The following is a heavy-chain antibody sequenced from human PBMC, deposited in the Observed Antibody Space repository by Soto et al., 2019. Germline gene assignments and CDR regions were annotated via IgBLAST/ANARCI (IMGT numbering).Heavy chain of an antibody. CDR1: GYTFNTYG. CDR3: AXXXQRSGPFDY. CDR2: INGYNGDT. V-gene: IGHV1-18*01. D-gene: IGHD2-15*01. Sequence: QVQLVQSGAEVKKPGASVKVSCKTSGYTFNTYGITWVRQAPGQGLEWMGWINGYNGDTNYAQEFQGRVTMTTDTATTTPYMEFRSLRSDDTAVYYCAXXXQRSGPFDYWGQGTLVTVSS. J-gene: IGHJ4*02.